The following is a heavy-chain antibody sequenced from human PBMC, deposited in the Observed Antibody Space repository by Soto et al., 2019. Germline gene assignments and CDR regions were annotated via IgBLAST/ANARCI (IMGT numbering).Heavy chain of an antibody. CDR3: ARAANSSGWYLNWFAP. V-gene: IGHV1-2*04. CDR2: INPNSGGT. J-gene: IGHJ5*02. CDR1: GYTFTGYY. D-gene: IGHD6-19*01. Sequence: ASVKVSCKASGYTFTGYYMHWVRQAPGQGLEWMGWINPNSGGTNYAQKFQGWVTMTRDTSISTAYMELSRLRSDDTAVYYCARAANSSGWYLNWFAPWGQGTLVTVSS.